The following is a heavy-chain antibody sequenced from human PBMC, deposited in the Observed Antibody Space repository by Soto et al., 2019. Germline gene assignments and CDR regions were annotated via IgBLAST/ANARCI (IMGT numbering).Heavy chain of an antibody. CDR2: IYYSGST. D-gene: IGHD2-2*01. J-gene: IGHJ5*02. Sequence: SETLSLTCTVSGGSISSGGYYWSWIRQHPGKGLEWIGYIYYSGSTYYNQSLKSRVTISVDTSKNQFSLKLSSVTAADTAVYYCARDRVVPAATGAYNWFDPWGQGTLVTVSS. V-gene: IGHV4-31*03. CDR3: ARDRVVPAATGAYNWFDP. CDR1: GGSISSGGYY.